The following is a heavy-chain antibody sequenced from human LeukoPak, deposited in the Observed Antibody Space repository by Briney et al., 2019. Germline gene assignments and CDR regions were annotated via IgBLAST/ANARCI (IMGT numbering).Heavy chain of an antibody. Sequence: PGGSLRLSCAASGFTFSSYGMHWVRQAPGMGLEWVAFIRYDGSNKYYADSVKGRFTISRDNSKNTLYLQMNSLRAEDTAVYYCAKDRGSYFDYWGQGILVTVSS. CDR1: GFTFSSYG. D-gene: IGHD1-26*01. V-gene: IGHV3-30*02. J-gene: IGHJ4*02. CDR3: AKDRGSYFDY. CDR2: IRYDGSNK.